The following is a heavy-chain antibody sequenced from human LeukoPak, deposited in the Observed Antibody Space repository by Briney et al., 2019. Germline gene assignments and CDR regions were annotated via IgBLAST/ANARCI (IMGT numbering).Heavy chain of an antibody. V-gene: IGHV5-51*01. CDR1: GYSFTSYW. J-gene: IGHJ6*02. D-gene: IGHD2-2*01. Sequence: GESLKISCKGSGYSFTSYWIGWVRQMPGKGLEWMGIIYPGDSDTRYSPSFQGQVTISADKSISTAYLQWSSLKASDTAMYYCARRDGYCSSTSCYADYYYGMDVWGQGTTVTVSS. CDR3: ARRDGYCSSTSCYADYYYGMDV. CDR2: IYPGDSDT.